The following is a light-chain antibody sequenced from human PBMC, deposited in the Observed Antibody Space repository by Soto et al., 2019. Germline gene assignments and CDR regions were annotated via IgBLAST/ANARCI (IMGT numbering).Light chain of an antibody. V-gene: IGKV3-15*01. Sequence: EIVLTESPVTLSLSPGQRATLSCRASQSLSSSFLAWYQQKPGQAPRLLIYAASTRATGIPARFSGSGFGTEFTLTISSLQSEDSAVYYCQQYNNWPPRATFGQGTRLEIK. J-gene: IGKJ5*01. CDR2: AAS. CDR3: QQYNNWPPRAT. CDR1: QSLSSS.